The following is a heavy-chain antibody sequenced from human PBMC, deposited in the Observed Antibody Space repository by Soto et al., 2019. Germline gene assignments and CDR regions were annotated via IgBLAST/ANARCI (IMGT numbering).Heavy chain of an antibody. CDR3: ARVPKAVYDSSGYYPYYFDY. CDR2: IYYSGST. Sequence: QVQLQESGPGLVKPSETLSLTCTVSGGSISSYYWSWIRQPPGKGLEWIGYIYYSGSTNYNPSLKSRVTIAVATSKNQFSLKLSSVTAADTAVYYCARVPKAVYDSSGYYPYYFDYWGQGTLVTVSS. CDR1: GGSISSYY. D-gene: IGHD3-22*01. J-gene: IGHJ4*02. V-gene: IGHV4-59*01.